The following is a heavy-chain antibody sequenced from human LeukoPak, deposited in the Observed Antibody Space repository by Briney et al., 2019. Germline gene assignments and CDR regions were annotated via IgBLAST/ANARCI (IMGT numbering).Heavy chain of an antibody. Sequence: KPSETLSLTCAVYGGSFSGYYWSWIRQPPGEGLEWIGEINHSGSTNYNPSLKSRVTTSVDTSKNQFSLKLSSVTAADTAVYYCARTRGMSYWGQGTLVTVSS. CDR1: GGSFSGYY. CDR3: ARTRGMSY. J-gene: IGHJ4*02. CDR2: INHSGST. D-gene: IGHD3-16*01. V-gene: IGHV4-34*01.